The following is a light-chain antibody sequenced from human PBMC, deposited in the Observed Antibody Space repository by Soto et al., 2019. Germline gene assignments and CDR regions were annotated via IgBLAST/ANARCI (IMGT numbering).Light chain of an antibody. CDR2: KAS. Sequence: DIQMTQSPSTLSASVGDRVSITCRASQSISSWLAWYQQIPGKAPKLLIYKASSLESGVPSRFSGSESGTEFTITISSLQPDDFATYDCQEYSGYSLTFGGGTKVEIK. J-gene: IGKJ4*01. V-gene: IGKV1-5*03. CDR1: QSISSW. CDR3: QEYSGYSLT.